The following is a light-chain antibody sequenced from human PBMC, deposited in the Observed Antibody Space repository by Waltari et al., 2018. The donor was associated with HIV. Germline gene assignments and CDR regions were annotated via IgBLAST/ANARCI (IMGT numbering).Light chain of an antibody. CDR3: SSYAGGNNLV. CDR2: EVT. Sequence: QSALTQPPSASGSPGPSVTISCTGTSSDVGGYNFVSWYQHHPGKAPKLMIFEVTKRPSGVPARFSGSKTGNTASLTVSGLQADDEADYYCSSYAGGNNLVFGGGTKLTVL. J-gene: IGLJ2*01. CDR1: SSDVGGYNF. V-gene: IGLV2-8*01.